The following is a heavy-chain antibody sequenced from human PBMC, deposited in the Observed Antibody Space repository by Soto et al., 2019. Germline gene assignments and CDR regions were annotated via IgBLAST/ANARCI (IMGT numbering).Heavy chain of an antibody. CDR1: GFTFRSFT. V-gene: IGHV3-21*01. Sequence: GGSLRLSCAASGFTFRSFTMNWVRQAPGKGLEWVSTISSNSAYIYYTDALRGRFTISRDNAKNSLHLQMNSLRAEDPAVYYCTRDASRDSSARGWFDPWGPGTLVTVSS. CDR3: TRDASRDSSARGWFDP. J-gene: IGHJ5*02. CDR2: ISSNSAYI. D-gene: IGHD6-25*01.